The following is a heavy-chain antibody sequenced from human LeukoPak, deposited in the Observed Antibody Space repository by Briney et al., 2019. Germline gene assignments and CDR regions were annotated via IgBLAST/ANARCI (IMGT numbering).Heavy chain of an antibody. CDR1: GGSFSGYY. CDR2: INHSGST. V-gene: IGHV4-34*01. Sequence: TSETLSLTCAVYGGSFSGYYWSWIRQPPGKGLEWIGEINHSGSTNYNPSLKSRVTISVDTSKNQFSLKLSSVTAADTAVYYCARGPYSSGWPDYWGQGTLVPVSS. D-gene: IGHD6-19*01. CDR3: ARGPYSSGWPDY. J-gene: IGHJ4*02.